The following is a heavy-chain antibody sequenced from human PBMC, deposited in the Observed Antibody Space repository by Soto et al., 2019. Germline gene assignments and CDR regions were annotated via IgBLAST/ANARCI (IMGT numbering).Heavy chain of an antibody. D-gene: IGHD3-22*01. CDR1: GFTVSNAW. J-gene: IGHJ4*02. V-gene: IGHV3-15*01. CDR2: IKSKTDGGTT. Sequence: GGSLRLSCAASGFTVSNAWMSWVRQARGKGLEWVGRIKSKTDGGTTDYAGPGRGRITISRDDSKNTLYLQMNSLKTEHPAVYYCTTDLYYDSSGYAHDYWGQGTLVTVSS. CDR3: TTDLYYDSSGYAHDY.